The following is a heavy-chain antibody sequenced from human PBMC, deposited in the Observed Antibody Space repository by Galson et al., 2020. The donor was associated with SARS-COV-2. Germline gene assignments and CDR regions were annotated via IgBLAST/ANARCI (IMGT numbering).Heavy chain of an antibody. Sequence: NSGGSLRLSCAASGFTFSSYSMNWVRQAPGKGLEWVSSISSSSSYIYYADSVKGRFTISRDNAKNSLYLQMNSLRAEDTAVYYCARAGDDVLGWLANYYYYYMDVWGKGTTVTVSS. CDR2: ISSSSSYI. CDR3: ARAGDDVLGWLANYYYYYMDV. V-gene: IGHV3-21*01. D-gene: IGHD3-3*01. CDR1: GFTFSSYS. J-gene: IGHJ6*03.